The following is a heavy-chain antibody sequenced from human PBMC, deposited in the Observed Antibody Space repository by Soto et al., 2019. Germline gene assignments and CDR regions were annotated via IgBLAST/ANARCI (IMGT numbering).Heavy chain of an antibody. D-gene: IGHD2-15*01. CDR2: INPSGART. J-gene: IGHJ4*02. Sequence: QVQRVQSGAEVKKPGASVKVSCKASGYTFIRYNIHWVRQAPGQGLEWTGMINPSGARTSYAQRFQGRVTMTRDTSTSTVYMEVRSLRPDDTAVYYCVRDECSGGSCYFYWGQGTLVTVSS. CDR1: GYTFIRYN. CDR3: VRDECSGGSCYFY. V-gene: IGHV1-46*03.